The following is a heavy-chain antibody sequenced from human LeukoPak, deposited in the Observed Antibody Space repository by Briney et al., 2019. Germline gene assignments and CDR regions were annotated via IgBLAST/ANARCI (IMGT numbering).Heavy chain of an antibody. CDR2: IIPIFGTA. D-gene: IGHD3-9*01. J-gene: IGHJ6*02. V-gene: IGHV1-69*13. Sequence: ASVKVSFKASGGTFSSYAISWVRQAPGQGLEWMGGIIPIFGTANYAQKFQGRVTITADESTSTAYMELSSLRSKDTAVYYCAAGDFDWLGYGMDVWGQGTTVTVSS. CDR3: AAGDFDWLGYGMDV. CDR1: GGTFSSYA.